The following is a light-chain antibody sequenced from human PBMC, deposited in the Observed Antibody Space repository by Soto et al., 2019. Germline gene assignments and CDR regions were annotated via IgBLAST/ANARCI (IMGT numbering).Light chain of an antibody. CDR2: DAS. V-gene: IGKV3-15*01. CDR1: ESVGSD. CDR3: QHYDNWPPYT. Sequence: VMTQSPGTLSMSQGERATLSCRASESVGSDLAWYQQKPGQAPRLLIYDASTRATGIPARFSGSGSGRDFTLTISSLQSEDFAVYFCQHYDNWPPYTFGQGTKLEI. J-gene: IGKJ2*01.